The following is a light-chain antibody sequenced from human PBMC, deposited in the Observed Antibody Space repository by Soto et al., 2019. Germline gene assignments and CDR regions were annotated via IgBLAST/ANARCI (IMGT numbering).Light chain of an antibody. J-gene: IGKJ1*01. V-gene: IGKV3D-7*01. CDR2: GAS. Sequence: EVGLTQSPDNLSLSPGERATLSCTAIQNFGGTYLAWYQQKRGQAPRFVIYGASSRATGIPSRFRGSGSGTEFTLTISSLQPEDVATYYCLQHNTYPWTCGQGTKVDIK. CDR3: LQHNTYPWT. CDR1: QNFGGTY.